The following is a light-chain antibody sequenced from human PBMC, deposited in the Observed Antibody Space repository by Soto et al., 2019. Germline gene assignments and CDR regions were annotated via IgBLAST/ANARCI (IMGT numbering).Light chain of an antibody. CDR3: SSYTSSSTQI. V-gene: IGLV2-14*01. CDR1: NSDVGGYNY. CDR2: EVS. J-gene: IGLJ2*01. Sequence: QSALTQPASVSGSPGQSITISCTGTNSDVGGYNYVSWYQQHPGKAPQLMIYEVSNRPSGVSNRFSGSKSGNTASLTISGLQAEDEADYYCSSYTSSSTQIFGGGTKVTVL.